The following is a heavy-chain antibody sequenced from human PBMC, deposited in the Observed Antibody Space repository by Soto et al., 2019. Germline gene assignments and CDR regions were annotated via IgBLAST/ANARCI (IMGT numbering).Heavy chain of an antibody. J-gene: IGHJ5*02. D-gene: IGHD6-6*01. CDR3: ARGHISSTKNWLDP. Sequence: QVQLVQSGAEVKKPGASVKVSCKGSGYTFTSYHINWVRQATGQGLEWMGWMNPNRGNTGYAQTLQGRVTMTGDTSISTAYMELSSLRFEDTAMYYCARGHISSTKNWLDPWGQGTLVTVSS. CDR1: GYTFTSYH. V-gene: IGHV1-8*01. CDR2: MNPNRGNT.